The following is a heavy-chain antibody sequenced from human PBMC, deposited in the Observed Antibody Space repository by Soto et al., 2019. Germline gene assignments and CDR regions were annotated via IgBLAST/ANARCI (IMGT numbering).Heavy chain of an antibody. CDR1: GESLSAYY. V-gene: IGHV4-34*01. CDR3: ARGTVYVPFLFPCLDV. J-gene: IGHJ6*02. Sequence: QVHLQQWGAGLLRPSETLSLTCAVYGESLSAYYWTWIRQPPGKGLEWIGEINQSGSTNYNPSLKSRVTMSADTSKKHFSLKVTSVTAADTAVYYCARGTVYVPFLFPCLDVWRQGTTVTVSS. D-gene: IGHD3-10*02. CDR2: INQSGST.